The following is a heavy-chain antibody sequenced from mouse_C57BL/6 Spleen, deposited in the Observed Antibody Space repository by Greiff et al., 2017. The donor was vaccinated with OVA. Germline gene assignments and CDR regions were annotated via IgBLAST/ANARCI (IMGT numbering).Heavy chain of an antibody. CDR2: IYPGSGTT. D-gene: IGHD1-1*01. Sequence: VQLQQSGPELVKPGASVKISCTASGYSFTSYYIHWVRQRPGQGLEWIGWIYPGSGTTKYTETFKGRATLTADTSSSTAYMQLSSLTSEDSAVYYCARDEYYGSSSSDWYFDDWGTGTTVTVSS. J-gene: IGHJ1*03. CDR3: ARDEYYGSSSSDWYFDD. CDR1: GYSFTSYY. V-gene: IGHV1-66*01.